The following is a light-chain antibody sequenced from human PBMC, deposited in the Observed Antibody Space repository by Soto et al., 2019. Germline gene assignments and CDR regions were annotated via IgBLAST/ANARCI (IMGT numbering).Light chain of an antibody. CDR1: QSVSSSY. J-gene: IGKJ1*01. V-gene: IGKV3-15*01. Sequence: EIVLTQSPGTLSLSPGESATLSCRASQSVSSSYLAWYQLKPAQAPRLLIYGASTRATGIPARFSGSGSGTEFTLTISSLQSEDFAVYYCQQYNDWPTFGQGTKVDIK. CDR2: GAS. CDR3: QQYNDWPT.